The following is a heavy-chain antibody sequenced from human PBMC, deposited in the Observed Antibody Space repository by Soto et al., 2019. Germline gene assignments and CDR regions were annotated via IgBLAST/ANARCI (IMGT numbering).Heavy chain of an antibody. D-gene: IGHD2-15*01. CDR1: GSTFSSYT. Sequence: SVKGSYKASGSTFSSYTISWVRQAPGQGLEWMGRTIPILGIANYAQKFQGRVTITADKSTSTAYMELSSLRSEDTAVYYCARVICSGGSCYSSGYYYYYMDVWGKGTTVTVSS. CDR2: TIPILGIA. CDR3: ARVICSGGSCYSSGYYYYYMDV. J-gene: IGHJ6*03. V-gene: IGHV1-69*02.